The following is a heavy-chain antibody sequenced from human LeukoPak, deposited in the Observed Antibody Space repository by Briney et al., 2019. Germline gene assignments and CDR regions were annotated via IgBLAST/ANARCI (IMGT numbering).Heavy chain of an antibody. J-gene: IGHJ6*02. CDR2: IYYSGST. CDR1: GGSISSYY. D-gene: IGHD7-27*01. CDR3: ARVWGIRHLLLDV. Sequence: SETLSLTCTVSGGSISSYYWSWIRQPPGKGLEWIGYIYYSGSTNYSPSLKSRVTISVDTSKNQFSLKLSSVTAADTAVYYCARVWGIRHLLLDVWGQGTTVTVSS. V-gene: IGHV4-59*08.